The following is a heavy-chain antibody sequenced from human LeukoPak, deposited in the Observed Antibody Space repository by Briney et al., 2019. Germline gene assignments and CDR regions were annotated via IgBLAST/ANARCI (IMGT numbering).Heavy chain of an antibody. Sequence: KSGGSLRLSCAASGFTFSSYSMNWVRQAPGKGLEWVSSISSSSSYIYYADSVKGRFTISRDNAKNSLYLQMNSLRAEDTAVYYCARGLRYFDWSGRFDHWGQGTLVTVSS. CDR3: ARGLRYFDWSGRFDH. J-gene: IGHJ4*02. CDR2: ISSSSSYI. V-gene: IGHV3-21*01. CDR1: GFTFSSYS. D-gene: IGHD3-9*01.